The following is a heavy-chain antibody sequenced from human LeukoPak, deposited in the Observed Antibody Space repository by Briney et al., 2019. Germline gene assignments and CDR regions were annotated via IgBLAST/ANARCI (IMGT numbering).Heavy chain of an antibody. CDR3: ARETGIAAAGTGAFDI. CDR2: INPSGGST. J-gene: IGHJ3*02. CDR1: GYTFTSYY. Sequence: VASVKVSCKASGYTFTSYYMHWVRQAPGQGLEWMGIINPSGGSTSYAQKFQGRVTMTRDMSTSTVYMELSSLRSEDTAVYYCARETGIAAAGTGAFDIWGQGTMVTVSS. V-gene: IGHV1-46*01. D-gene: IGHD6-13*01.